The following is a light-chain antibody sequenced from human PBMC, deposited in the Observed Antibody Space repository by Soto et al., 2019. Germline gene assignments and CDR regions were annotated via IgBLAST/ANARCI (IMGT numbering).Light chain of an antibody. CDR3: HSYGDTSVV. J-gene: IGLJ2*01. CDR2: EDD. V-gene: IGLV6-57*04. Sequence: NFMLTQPHSVSESPGKTVTISCTRDSGSIASQYVQWYQQRPGSAPTAVIYEDDQRPSGVPDRFSGSVDTSTNSASLTISGLKTEDEADYYCHSYGDTSVVFGGGTKVTVL. CDR1: SGSIASQY.